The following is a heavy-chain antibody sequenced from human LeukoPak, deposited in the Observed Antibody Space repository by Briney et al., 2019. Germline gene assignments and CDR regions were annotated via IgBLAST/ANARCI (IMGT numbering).Heavy chain of an antibody. D-gene: IGHD3-22*01. Sequence: GGSLRLPCAASGFPFSAYSMSWVRQAPGKGLEWVSSISGSSGYMFYADSVKGRFTISRDNAKNSLYLQMNSLRAEDTAVYYCAKAYYDSRGYSHYVDYWGQENRDTVSS. CDR3: AKAYYDSRGYSHYVDY. J-gene: IGHJ4*02. V-gene: IGHV3-21*01. CDR2: ISGSSGYM. CDR1: GFPFSAYS.